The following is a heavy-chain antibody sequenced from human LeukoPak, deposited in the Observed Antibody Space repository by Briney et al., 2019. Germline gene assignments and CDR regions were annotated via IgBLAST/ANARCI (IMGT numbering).Heavy chain of an antibody. V-gene: IGHV4-30-4*08. CDR1: GGSISSGGYY. Sequence: PSETLSLTCTVSGGSISSGGYYWSWIRQHPGKGLEWFGYIYYSGSTYYNPSLKSRVTISVDTSKNQFSLKLSSVTAADTAVYYGARVLGSWMVITTDDAFDIWGQGTMVTVSS. D-gene: IGHD3-22*01. J-gene: IGHJ3*02. CDR2: IYYSGST. CDR3: ARVLGSWMVITTDDAFDI.